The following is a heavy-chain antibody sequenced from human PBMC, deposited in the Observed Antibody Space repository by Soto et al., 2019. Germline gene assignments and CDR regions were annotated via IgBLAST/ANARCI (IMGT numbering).Heavy chain of an antibody. J-gene: IGHJ5*02. CDR1: GYTFTSYY. V-gene: IGHV1-46*03. CDR3: ARVPGTGHCSGGSCHYP. CDR2: INPSGGST. D-gene: IGHD2-15*01. Sequence: ASVKVSCKASGYTFTSYYMHWVRQAPGQGLEWMGIINPSGGSTSYAQKFQGRVTMTRDTSTSTVYMELSSLRSEDTAVYYCARVPGTGHCSGGSCHYPWGQGTLVTVSS.